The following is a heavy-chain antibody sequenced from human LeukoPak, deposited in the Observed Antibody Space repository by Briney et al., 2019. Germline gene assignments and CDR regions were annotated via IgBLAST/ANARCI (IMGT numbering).Heavy chain of an antibody. CDR1: GFTFSSYG. CDR2: ISYDGSNK. D-gene: IGHD4-23*01. J-gene: IGHJ1*01. CDR3: AKGGYGGRRNEYFQH. V-gene: IGHV3-30*18. Sequence: QPGRSLRLSCAASGFTFSSYGMHWVRQAPGKGLEWVAVISYDGSNKYYADSVKGRFTISRDNAKNSLYLQMNSLRAEDMALYYCAKGGYGGRRNEYFQHWGQGTLVTVSS.